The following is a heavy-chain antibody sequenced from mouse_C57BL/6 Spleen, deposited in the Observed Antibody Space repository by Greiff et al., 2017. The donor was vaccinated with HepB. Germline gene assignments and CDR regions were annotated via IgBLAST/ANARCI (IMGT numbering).Heavy chain of an antibody. D-gene: IGHD1-1*01. V-gene: IGHV3-6*01. CDR1: GYSITSGYY. CDR2: ISYDGSN. J-gene: IGHJ2*01. CDR3: AREDYGSSAFDY. Sequence: VQLKESGPGLVKPSQSLSLTCSVTGYSITSGYYWNWIRQFPGNKLEWMGYISYDGSNNYNPSLKNRISITRDTSKNQFFLKLNSVTTEDTATYYCAREDYGSSAFDYWGQGTTLTVSS.